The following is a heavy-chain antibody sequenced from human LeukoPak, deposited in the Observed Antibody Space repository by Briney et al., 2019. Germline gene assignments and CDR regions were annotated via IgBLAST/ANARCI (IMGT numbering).Heavy chain of an antibody. D-gene: IGHD5-18*01. CDR3: ARPGVGSGRYGAFDI. CDR2: IYYSGST. Sequence: SETLSLTCTVSGGSISGYYWSWIRQPPGKGLGWIGYIYYSGSTNYNPSLKGRVTISVDTSKNQFSLKLSSVTAADTAVYYCARPGVGSGRYGAFDIWGQGTMVTVSS. CDR1: GGSISGYY. V-gene: IGHV4-59*08. J-gene: IGHJ3*02.